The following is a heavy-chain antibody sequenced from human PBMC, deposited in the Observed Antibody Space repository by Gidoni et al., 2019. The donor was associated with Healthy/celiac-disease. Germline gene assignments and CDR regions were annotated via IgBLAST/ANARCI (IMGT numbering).Heavy chain of an antibody. CDR2: IYYSGST. CDR3: ARLGACSSTSCYAFDI. Sequence: QLQLQESGPGLVKPSETLSLTCTVSGGSISSSSYYWGWIRQPPGKGLEWIGNIYYSGSTYYNPSLKSRVTISVDTSKNQFSLKLSSVTAADTAVYYCARLGACSSTSCYAFDIWGQGTMVTVSS. CDR1: GGSISSSSYY. D-gene: IGHD2-2*01. V-gene: IGHV4-39*01. J-gene: IGHJ3*02.